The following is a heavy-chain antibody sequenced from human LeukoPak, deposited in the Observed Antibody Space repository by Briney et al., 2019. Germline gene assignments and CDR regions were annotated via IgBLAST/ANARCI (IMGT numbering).Heavy chain of an antibody. CDR3: TTDLTDSSGYYYSGVDY. V-gene: IGHV3-15*01. CDR2: IKSKTDGGTT. Sequence: PGRSLRLSCAASGFTFSNAWMSWVRQAPGKGLEWVGRIKSKTDGGTTDYAAPVKGRFTISRDDSKNTLYLQMNSLKTEDTAVYYCTTDLTDSSGYYYSGVDYWGQGTLVTVSS. J-gene: IGHJ4*02. CDR1: GFTFSNAW. D-gene: IGHD3-22*01.